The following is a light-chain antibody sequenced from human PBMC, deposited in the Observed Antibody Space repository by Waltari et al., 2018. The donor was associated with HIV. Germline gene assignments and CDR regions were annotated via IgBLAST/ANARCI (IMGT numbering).Light chain of an antibody. CDR1: QRVGCR. CDR2: GAD. V-gene: IGKV3-15*01. Sequence: EVMMTQSPATLSVSPGERATLSCRASQRVGCRVAWYQQIPGQAPRLLIFGADTRASGVPARFTGSGSETEFTLTISSLQSEDFAVYFCQQYDDWPWTFGQGTKVEIK. CDR3: QQYDDWPWT. J-gene: IGKJ1*01.